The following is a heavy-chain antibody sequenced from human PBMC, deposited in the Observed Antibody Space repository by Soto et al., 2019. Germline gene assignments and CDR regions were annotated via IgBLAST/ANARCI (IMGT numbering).Heavy chain of an antibody. CDR3: ARVRRTCTEKTCYTAFDF. Sequence: QVHLVQSGAEVKTPGASVTISCKASGYTFSDYGIHWIRQAPGQRPEWLGWILCLNDRKEYSQKFQGRIPLTRDASASTAYMGLSRLRSEDTAVYYCARVRRTCTEKTCYTAFDFWGQGSLVSVSS. CDR2: ILCLNDRK. CDR1: GYTFSDYG. V-gene: IGHV1-3*01. D-gene: IGHD2-2*02. J-gene: IGHJ4*02.